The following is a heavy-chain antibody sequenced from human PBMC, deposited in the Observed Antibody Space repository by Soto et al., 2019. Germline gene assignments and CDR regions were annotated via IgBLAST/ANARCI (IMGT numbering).Heavy chain of an antibody. D-gene: IGHD6-13*01. J-gene: IGHJ6*02. CDR2: INPNSGGT. CDR1: GYTFTGYY. Sequence: ASVKVSCKASGYTFTGYYMHWVRQAPGQGLEWMGWINPNSGGTNYAQKFQGWVTMTRDTSISTAYMELSRLRSDDTAVYYCARGPSGELVPSYYYYGMDVWGQGTTVTVSS. V-gene: IGHV1-2*04. CDR3: ARGPSGELVPSYYYYGMDV.